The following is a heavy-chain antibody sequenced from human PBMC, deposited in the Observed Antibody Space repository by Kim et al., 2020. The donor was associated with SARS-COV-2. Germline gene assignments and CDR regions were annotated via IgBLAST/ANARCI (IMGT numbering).Heavy chain of an antibody. CDR3: ARDSDGSGSFDY. CDR1: GFTFSSYA. Sequence: GGSLRLSCAASGFTFSSYAMHWVRQAPGKGLEWVAVISYDGSNKYYADSVKGRFTISRDNSKNTLYLQMNSLRAEDTAVYYCARDSDGSGSFDYWGQGTLVTVSS. J-gene: IGHJ4*02. D-gene: IGHD3-10*01. V-gene: IGHV3-30-3*01. CDR2: ISYDGSNK.